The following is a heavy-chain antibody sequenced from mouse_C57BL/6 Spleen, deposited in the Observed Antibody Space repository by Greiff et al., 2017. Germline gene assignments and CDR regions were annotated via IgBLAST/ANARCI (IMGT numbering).Heavy chain of an antibody. CDR3: ARRYYGSSGFAY. J-gene: IGHJ3*01. CDR1: GFTFSAYA. V-gene: IGHV5-15*01. D-gene: IGHD1-1*01. CDR2: ISNLAYSI. Sequence: EVQRVESGGGLVQPGGSLKLSCAASGFTFSAYAMAWVRQAPRKGPEWVAFISNLAYSIYYADTVTGRFTISRENAKNTLYLEMSSLRSEDTAMYYCARRYYGSSGFAYWGQGTLVTVSA.